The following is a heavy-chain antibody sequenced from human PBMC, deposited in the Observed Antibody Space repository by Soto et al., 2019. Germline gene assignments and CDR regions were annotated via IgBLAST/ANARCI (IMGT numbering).Heavy chain of an antibody. CDR1: GGSISSYY. CDR3: ARVVSLWRVESYYMDV. D-gene: IGHD2-15*01. Sequence: SETLSLTCTVSGGSISSYYWSWIRQPPGKGLEWIGYIYYSGSTNYNPSLKSRVTISVDTSKNQFSLKLSSVTAADTAVYYCARVVSLWRVESYYMDVWGKGTTVTVSS. CDR2: IYYSGST. V-gene: IGHV4-59*01. J-gene: IGHJ6*03.